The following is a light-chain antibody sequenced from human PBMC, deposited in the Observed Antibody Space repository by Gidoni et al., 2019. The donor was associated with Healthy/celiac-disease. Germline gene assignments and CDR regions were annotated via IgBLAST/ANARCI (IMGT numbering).Light chain of an antibody. CDR1: KLGNKY. Sequence: SYELTQPPSVSVSPGQTATITCSGDKLGNKYVSWYQQKPGQSPVVVIYQDGERPSGIPERFSGSNSGNTATLTISGTQAMDEADYYCQAWDSSTARFGGGTKLTVL. V-gene: IGLV3-1*01. CDR2: QDG. J-gene: IGLJ2*01. CDR3: QAWDSSTAR.